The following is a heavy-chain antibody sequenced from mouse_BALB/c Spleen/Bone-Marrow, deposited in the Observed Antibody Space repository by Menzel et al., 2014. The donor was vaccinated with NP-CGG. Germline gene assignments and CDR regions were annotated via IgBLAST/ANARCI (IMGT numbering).Heavy chain of an antibody. CDR3: ARGGNWEDFDY. V-gene: IGHV5-17*02. J-gene: IGHJ2*01. Sequence: EVMLVESGGGLVQPGGSRKLSCAASGFTFSSFGMHWVRQAPERELEWVAYISSGSSTIYYADTVKGRFTISRDNPKSTLFLQMTGLRSEDTAMYYCARGGNWEDFDYWGQGTTLTVSS. CDR1: GFTFSSFG. D-gene: IGHD4-1*01. CDR2: ISSGSSTI.